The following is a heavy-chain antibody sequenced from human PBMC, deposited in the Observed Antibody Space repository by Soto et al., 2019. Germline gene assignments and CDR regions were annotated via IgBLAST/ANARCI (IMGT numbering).Heavy chain of an antibody. CDR1: GGSIGSGVYF. V-gene: IGHV4-30-4*01. D-gene: IGHD2-15*01. CDR2: ISYTGSA. Sequence: NPSETLSLTCTVSGGSIGSGVYFWSWIRQPPGKGLEWIGFISYTGSAYYNPSLKSRVAISVDTSKNQFSLKLPSVTAADAAVYYWATMCAATGSYDFDALCQETLLTISS. J-gene: IGHJ4*02. CDR3: ATMCAATGSYDFDA.